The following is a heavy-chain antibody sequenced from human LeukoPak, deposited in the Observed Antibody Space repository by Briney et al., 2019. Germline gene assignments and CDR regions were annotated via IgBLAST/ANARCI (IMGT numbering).Heavy chain of an antibody. V-gene: IGHV5-51*01. D-gene: IGHD3-22*01. J-gene: IGHJ4*02. CDR2: IHPGDSDT. Sequence: GESLKISCQATGYSFTSYWIGWVRQMPGKGLEWMGIIHPGDSDTGYSPSFQGQVTISADKSISTACLQWSSLKASDTAKYYCARRNYYDRSGYFDYWGQGTLVTVSS. CDR3: ARRNYYDRSGYFDY. CDR1: GYSFTSYW.